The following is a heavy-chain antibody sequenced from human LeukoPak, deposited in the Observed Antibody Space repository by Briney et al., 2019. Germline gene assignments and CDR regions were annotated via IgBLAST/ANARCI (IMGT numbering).Heavy chain of an antibody. CDR1: GFSFSSYA. CDR3: AKAPYSSSGNLYFDY. V-gene: IGHV3-23*01. CDR2: ISGSGGST. Sequence: GGSLRLSCAISGFSFSSYAMSWVRQAPGKGLEWVSSISGSGGSTYYADSVNGRFTISRDNSKNTLYLQMNSLRAEDTAVYYCAKAPYSSSGNLYFDYWGKEPRVTVSS. D-gene: IGHD6-13*01. J-gene: IGHJ4*02.